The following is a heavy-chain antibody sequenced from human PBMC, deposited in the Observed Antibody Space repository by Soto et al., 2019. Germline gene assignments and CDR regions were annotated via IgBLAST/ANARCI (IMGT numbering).Heavy chain of an antibody. V-gene: IGHV3-23*01. D-gene: IGHD6-13*01. CDR1: GFTFSSYA. J-gene: IGHJ4*02. CDR3: AKVLKLWAVLAAAGNGYDY. CDR2: ISGSGGST. Sequence: GGSLRLSCAASGFTFSSYAMSWARQAPGKGLEWVSAISGSGGSTYYADSGKGRFTISRDNSKNTLYLQMNSLRAEDTAVYYCAKVLKLWAVLAAAGNGYDYWGQGTLVTVSS.